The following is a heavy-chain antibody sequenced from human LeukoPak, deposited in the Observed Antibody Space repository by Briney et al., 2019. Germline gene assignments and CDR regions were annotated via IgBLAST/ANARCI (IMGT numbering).Heavy chain of an antibody. D-gene: IGHD2-15*01. Sequence: GGTLRLSCVASGFTFSRHGMNWVRQAPGKGLEWVSAISGSDAGTYYADSVKGRFTISRDNSKNTLYLQMNSLRAEDAAVCYCAKAPLGRCTGVICYYFDYWGQGTLVTVSS. V-gene: IGHV3-23*01. CDR1: GFTFSRHG. J-gene: IGHJ4*02. CDR3: AKAPLGRCTGVICYYFDY. CDR2: ISGSDAGT.